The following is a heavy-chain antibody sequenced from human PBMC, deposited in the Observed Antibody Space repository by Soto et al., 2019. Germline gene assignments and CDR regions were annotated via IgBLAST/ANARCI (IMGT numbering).Heavy chain of an antibody. CDR1: GITLSRDW. CDR2: IKPDGSGE. Sequence: PGGSLRLSCTASGITLSRDWMTWVRQAPGKGLEWVASIKPDGSGEYYLDSVKGRFTISRDNTKNSLYLQANSLRAEDTAMYFCAKPLNGVTALDYWGQGTLVTVSS. CDR3: AKPLNGVTALDY. V-gene: IGHV3-7*01. D-gene: IGHD2-21*02. J-gene: IGHJ4*02.